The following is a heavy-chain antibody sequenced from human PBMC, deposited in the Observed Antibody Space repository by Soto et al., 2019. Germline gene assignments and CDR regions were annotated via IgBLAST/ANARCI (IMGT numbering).Heavy chain of an antibody. Sequence: QVQLVQSGAEVKKPGASVKVSCKASGYTFTGYYVNWARQAPGQGLEWMGWINPDNGVPNYAQKFQGRVTITADTSTYTVYMELSGLRSGDTAVYYCARGGYSSTWSNLLDRSGLDVWGQGTTVTVSS. CDR1: GYTFTGYY. CDR3: ARGGYSSTWSNLLDRSGLDV. V-gene: IGHV1-2*02. J-gene: IGHJ6*02. CDR2: INPDNGVP. D-gene: IGHD6-13*01.